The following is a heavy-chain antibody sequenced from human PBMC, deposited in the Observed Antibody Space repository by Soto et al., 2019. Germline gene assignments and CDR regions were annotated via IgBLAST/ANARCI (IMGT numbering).Heavy chain of an antibody. Sequence: EVQLVESGGGLVQPGRSLRLSCAASGFIFDNSGMHWVRQAPGKGLEWVSGISWYGGNIGYADSVKGRFSISRDNAKDSLFLQMNSLRPDDTAFYYCVKAGVRDLIVEVPVYFDIWGQGTLVTVSS. V-gene: IGHV3-9*01. CDR1: GFIFDNSG. CDR2: ISWYGGNI. J-gene: IGHJ4*02. D-gene: IGHD2-21*01. CDR3: VKAGVRDLIVEVPVYFDI.